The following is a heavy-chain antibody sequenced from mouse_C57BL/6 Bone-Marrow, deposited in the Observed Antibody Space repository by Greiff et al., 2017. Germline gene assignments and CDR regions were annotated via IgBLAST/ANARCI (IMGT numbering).Heavy chain of an antibody. D-gene: IGHD2-12*01. CDR2: IDPSDSYT. J-gene: IGHJ3*01. Sequence: QVQLQQPGAELVRPGTSVKLSCKASGYTFTSYWMHWVKQRPGQGLEWIGVIDPSDSYTNYNQKFKGKATLTVDTSSSTAYMQLSSLTSEDSAVYYCARYSPWFAYWGQGTRVTVSA. CDR1: GYTFTSYW. CDR3: ARYSPWFAY. V-gene: IGHV1-59*01.